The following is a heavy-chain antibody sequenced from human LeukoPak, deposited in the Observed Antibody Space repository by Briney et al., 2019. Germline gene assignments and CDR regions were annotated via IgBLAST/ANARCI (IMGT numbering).Heavy chain of an antibody. V-gene: IGHV3-21*01. CDR3: VREVDGQFV. J-gene: IGHJ4*02. Sequence: GGSLRLSCAASGFTFGNYTMSWVRQSPGKRLEWVSSISTDSSYKYYGGSLRGRFSISRDNAKKSLYLQMSGLRVDDTAVYYCVREVDGQFVWGQGTLVTVSS. CDR2: ISTDSSYK. CDR1: GFTFGNYT. D-gene: IGHD2-2*01.